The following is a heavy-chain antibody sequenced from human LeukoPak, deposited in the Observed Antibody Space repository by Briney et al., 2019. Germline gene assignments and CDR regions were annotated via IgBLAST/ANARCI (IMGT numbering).Heavy chain of an antibody. CDR2: FDPEDGET. CDR3: ATAVYDSSGYYYDFDY. D-gene: IGHD3-22*01. Sequence: EASVKVSCKVSGYTLTELSMHWVRQAPGKGLEWMGGFDPEDGETIYAQKFQGRVTMTEDTSTDTAYMELSSLRSEDTAVYYCATAVYDSSGYYYDFDYWGQGTLVTVSS. CDR1: GYTLTELS. V-gene: IGHV1-24*01. J-gene: IGHJ4*02.